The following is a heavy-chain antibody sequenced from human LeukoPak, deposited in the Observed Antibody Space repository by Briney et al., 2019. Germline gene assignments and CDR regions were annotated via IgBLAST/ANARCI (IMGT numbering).Heavy chain of an antibody. D-gene: IGHD3-9*01. Sequence: SETLSLTCTVSGGSISSYYWSWIRQPPGKGLEWIGYIYYSGSTNYNPSLKSRVTISVDTSKNQFSLKLSSVTAADTAVYYCARRGWLLESFDYWGQGTLVTVSS. J-gene: IGHJ4*02. CDR3: ARRGWLLESFDY. CDR2: IYYSGST. V-gene: IGHV4-59*08. CDR1: GGSISSYY.